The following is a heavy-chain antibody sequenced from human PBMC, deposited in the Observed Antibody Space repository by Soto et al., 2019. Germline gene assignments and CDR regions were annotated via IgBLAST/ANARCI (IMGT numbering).Heavy chain of an antibody. CDR1: GFTFSSYG. D-gene: IGHD2-2*01. CDR3: AKVMCWSRVVPAASVDY. V-gene: IGHV3-30*18. J-gene: IGHJ4*02. CDR2: IAYDGSNK. Sequence: QVQLVESGGGVVQPGRSLRLSCAASGFTFSSYGMHWVRQAPGKGLEWVAVIAYDGSNKYYADSVKGRFTISRDNSKHTLYLQMNSLRAEDTAVYYCAKVMCWSRVVPAASVDYWGQGTLVTVSS.